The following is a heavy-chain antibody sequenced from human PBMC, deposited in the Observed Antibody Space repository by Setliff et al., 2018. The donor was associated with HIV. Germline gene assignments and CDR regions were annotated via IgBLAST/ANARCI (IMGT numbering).Heavy chain of an antibody. CDR1: GGSIGTYY. CDR3: ARAIDYSDVVYFYYMDV. Sequence: SLTCTIFGGSIGTYYWTWIRQTPGKGLQWIGYISYSGTTDYNPSLKSRVTISLDKSENQLSLRLTSVTAADTAVYYCARAIDYSDVVYFYYMDVWGKGITVTVSS. CDR2: ISYSGTT. D-gene: IGHD3-22*01. V-gene: IGHV4-59*01. J-gene: IGHJ6*03.